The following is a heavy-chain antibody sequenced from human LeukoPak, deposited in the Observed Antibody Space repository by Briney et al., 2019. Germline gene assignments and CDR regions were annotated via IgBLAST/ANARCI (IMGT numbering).Heavy chain of an antibody. CDR3: AKLRRGVIFSGTNGMDV. CDR1: GFTFSSYA. D-gene: IGHD3-16*02. V-gene: IGHV3-23*01. CDR2: ISGSGGST. J-gene: IGHJ6*02. Sequence: GGSLRLSCAASGFTFSSYAMSWVRQAPGEGLEWVSAISGSGGSTYYADSVKGRFTISRDNSKNTLYLQMNSLRAEDTAVYYCAKLRRGVIFSGTNGMDVWGQGTTVTVSS.